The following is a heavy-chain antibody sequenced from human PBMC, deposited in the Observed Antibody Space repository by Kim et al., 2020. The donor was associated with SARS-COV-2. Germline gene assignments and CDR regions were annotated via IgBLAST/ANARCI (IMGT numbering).Heavy chain of an antibody. CDR1: GFSLSTYG. CDR3: ARDGRSDV. Sequence: GGSLRLSCAAPGFSLSTYGMSWVRQAPGKGLEWVSSISSSGTRYYIDSVEGRLTISRDISKNTLYLQMNSLRAEDTAIYYCARDGRSDVWGQGTMVTGS. CDR2: ISSSGTR. J-gene: IGHJ3*01. V-gene: IGHV3-23*01.